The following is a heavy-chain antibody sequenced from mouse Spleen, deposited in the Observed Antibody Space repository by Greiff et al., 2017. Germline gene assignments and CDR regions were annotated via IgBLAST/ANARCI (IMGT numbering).Heavy chain of an antibody. J-gene: IGHJ2*01. Sequence: LQESGPELVKPGASVKISCTASGYSFTSYYIHWVQQRPGQGLEWIGWIYPGSGNTKYIETLKGQATLTADTSSSTAYMQISSLKSEDSAIYYCARGANYYDGSYLDYWGQGTTLTVSS. CDR1: GYSFTSYY. D-gene: IGHD1-1*01. CDR3: ARGANYYDGSYLDY. V-gene: IGHV1-66*01. CDR2: IYPGSGNT.